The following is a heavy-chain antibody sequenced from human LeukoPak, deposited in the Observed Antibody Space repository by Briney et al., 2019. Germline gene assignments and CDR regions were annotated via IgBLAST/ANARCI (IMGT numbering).Heavy chain of an antibody. D-gene: IGHD6-13*01. J-gene: IGHJ4*02. CDR2: ISSSGSYI. CDR3: AKSGSSSWFLDY. CDR1: GFTFSSYS. Sequence: GGSLRLSCAASGFTFSSYSMNWVRQAPGKGLEWVSSISSSGSYIYYADSVKGRFTISRDNAKNSLYLQMNSLRAEDTAVYYCAKSGSSSWFLDYWGQGALVTVSS. V-gene: IGHV3-21*04.